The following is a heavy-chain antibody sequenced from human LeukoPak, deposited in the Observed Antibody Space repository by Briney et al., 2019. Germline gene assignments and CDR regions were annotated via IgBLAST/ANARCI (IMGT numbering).Heavy chain of an antibody. CDR3: ARLEGGGYAQTNEPFDY. CDR1: GFTFSSYW. D-gene: IGHD5-12*01. V-gene: IGHV3-7*05. Sequence: GGSLRLPCAASGFTFSSYWMSWVRQAPGKGLEWVANIKQDGSEKYYVDSVKGRFTISRDNAKNSLYLQMNSLRAEDTAVYYCARLEGGGYAQTNEPFDYWGQGTLVTVSS. CDR2: IKQDGSEK. J-gene: IGHJ4*02.